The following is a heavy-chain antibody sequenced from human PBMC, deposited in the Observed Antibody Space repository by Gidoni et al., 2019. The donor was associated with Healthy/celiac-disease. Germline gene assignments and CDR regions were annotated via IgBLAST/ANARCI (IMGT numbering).Heavy chain of an antibody. D-gene: IGHD3-22*01. Sequence: WIRQHPGKGLEWIGYIYYSGSTYYNPSLKSRVTISVDTSKNQFSLKLSSVTAADTAVYYCARVNYYDSSGYIGSHAFDIWGQGTMVTVSS. CDR2: IYYSGST. V-gene: IGHV4-31*02. CDR3: ARVNYYDSSGYIGSHAFDI. J-gene: IGHJ3*02.